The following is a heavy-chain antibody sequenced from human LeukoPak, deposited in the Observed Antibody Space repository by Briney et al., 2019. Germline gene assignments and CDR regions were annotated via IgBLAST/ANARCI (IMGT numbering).Heavy chain of an antibody. V-gene: IGHV4-59*08. CDR1: GGSISSYY. J-gene: IGHJ5*02. D-gene: IGHD4-17*01. CDR3: ARPKDDYGDYHNWFDP. Sequence: SETLSLTCTVSGGSISSYYWSWIRQPPGKGLEWIGYIYYSGSTNYNPSLKSRVTISVDTSKNQFSLKLSSVTAADTAVYYCARPKDDYGDYHNWFDPWGQGTLVTVSS. CDR2: IYYSGST.